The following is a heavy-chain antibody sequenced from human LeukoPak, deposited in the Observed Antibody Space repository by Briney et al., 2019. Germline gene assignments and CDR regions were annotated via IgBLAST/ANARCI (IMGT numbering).Heavy chain of an antibody. V-gene: IGHV1-24*01. Sequence: ASVKVSCKISGYLLRESSMHWVRQAPGKGLEWMGGFDAENGDIIYAQKLQGRVAMTEDISTDTAYMELSDLRSDDTAVYYCATEDPSGLDVLLNWGQGTMVTVSS. CDR1: GYLLRESS. D-gene: IGHD6-19*01. CDR2: FDAENGDI. CDR3: ATEDPSGLDVLLN. J-gene: IGHJ3*01.